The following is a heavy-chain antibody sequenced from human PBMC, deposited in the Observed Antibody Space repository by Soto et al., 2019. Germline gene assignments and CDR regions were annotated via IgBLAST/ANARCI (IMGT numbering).Heavy chain of an antibody. CDR1: RYTFTSYG. J-gene: IGHJ4*02. V-gene: IGHV1-18*01. CDR2: ISAYNGNT. Sequence: ASAKVCCKASRYTFTSYGISWARQATGQGLEWMGWISAYNGNTNYAQKLQGRVTMTTDTSTSTAYMELRSLRSDDTAVYYCARDNYGSGSPINFDYWGQGTLVTVSS. CDR3: ARDNYGSGSPINFDY. D-gene: IGHD3-10*01.